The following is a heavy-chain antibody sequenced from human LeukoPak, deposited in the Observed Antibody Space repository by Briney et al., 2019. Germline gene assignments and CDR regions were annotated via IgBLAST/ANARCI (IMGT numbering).Heavy chain of an antibody. CDR3: ARGTAYCSGGTCFYYYGLDV. CDR1: GFTFIDFA. CDR2: ISHDGKTK. D-gene: IGHD2-15*01. Sequence: GGSLRLSCAASGFTFIDFAMHWVRQAPGKGLEWVAVISHDGKTKYHAESVKGRFTISRDNSKNTLFLQMSSLRAEDTAKYYCARGTAYCSGGTCFYYYGLDVWGQGTTVTVSS. V-gene: IGHV3-30*07. J-gene: IGHJ6*02.